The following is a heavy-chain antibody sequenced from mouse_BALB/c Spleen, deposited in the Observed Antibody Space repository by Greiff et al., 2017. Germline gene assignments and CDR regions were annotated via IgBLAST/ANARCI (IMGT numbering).Heavy chain of an antibody. Sequence: QVQLQQSGPGLVQPSQSLSITCTVSGFSLTSYGVHWVRQSPGKGLEWLGVIWSGGSTDYNAAFISRLSISKDNSTSQVFFKMNSLQANDTAIYYCARNSQVSRTMITTLDYWGQGTTLTVSS. CDR1: GFSLTSYG. V-gene: IGHV2-2*02. J-gene: IGHJ2*01. CDR2: IWSGGST. D-gene: IGHD2-4*01. CDR3: ARNSQVSRTMITTLDY.